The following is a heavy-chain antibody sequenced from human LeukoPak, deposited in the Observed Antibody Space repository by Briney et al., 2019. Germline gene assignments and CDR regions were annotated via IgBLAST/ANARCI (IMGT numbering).Heavy chain of an antibody. CDR2: ISYDGSNK. CDR1: GFTFSSYA. CDR3: ARGPGNIGSSWYLGWFDP. D-gene: IGHD6-13*01. J-gene: IGHJ5*02. Sequence: GRSLRLSCAASGFTFSSYAMHWVRQAPGKGLEWVAVISYDGSNKYYADSVKGRFTISRDNSKNTLYLQMNSLRAEDTAVYYCARGPGNIGSSWYLGWFDPRGQGTLVTVSS. V-gene: IGHV3-30*04.